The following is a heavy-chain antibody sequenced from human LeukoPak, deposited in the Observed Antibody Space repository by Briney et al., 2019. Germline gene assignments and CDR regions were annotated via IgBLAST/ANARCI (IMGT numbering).Heavy chain of an antibody. Sequence: ASVKVSCKASGYTFTGYYMHWVRQAPGQGLEWMGWINPNSGGTNYAQKCQGRVTMTRDTSISTAYMELSRLRSDDTAVYYCARANSLYGGYFDYWGQGTLVTVSS. V-gene: IGHV1-2*02. CDR1: GYTFTGYY. CDR3: ARANSLYGGYFDY. D-gene: IGHD4-23*01. CDR2: INPNSGGT. J-gene: IGHJ4*02.